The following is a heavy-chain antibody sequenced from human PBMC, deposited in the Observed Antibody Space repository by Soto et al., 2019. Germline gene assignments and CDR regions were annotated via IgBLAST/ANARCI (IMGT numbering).Heavy chain of an antibody. Sequence: ASVKVSCKASGYTFTTYDINWVRQAAGQGLEWMGWMSPDSGTTGYAQKFQGRVTMTRDTSITTAYLELTSLKSEDTAVYYCARDQSSGFDPWGQGTLVTVSS. CDR2: MSPDSGTT. CDR3: ARDQSSGFDP. J-gene: IGHJ5*02. D-gene: IGHD6-19*01. CDR1: GYTFTTYD. V-gene: IGHV1-8*01.